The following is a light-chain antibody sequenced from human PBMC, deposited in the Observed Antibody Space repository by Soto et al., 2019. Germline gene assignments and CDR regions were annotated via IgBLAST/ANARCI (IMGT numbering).Light chain of an antibody. Sequence: QSVLTQPPSASGTPGQRVIISCSGSSSNIGTNTVNWYQQLPGAAPKLLIHSTGQRPSGVPARFSGSKSGTSASLAISGLQSEDEANYYCATWDDSLNGRVFGGGTKVTVL. J-gene: IGLJ3*02. V-gene: IGLV1-44*01. CDR2: STG. CDR3: ATWDDSLNGRV. CDR1: SSNIGTNT.